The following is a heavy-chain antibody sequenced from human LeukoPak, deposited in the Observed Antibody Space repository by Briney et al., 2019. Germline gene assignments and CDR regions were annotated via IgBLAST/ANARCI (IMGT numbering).Heavy chain of an antibody. J-gene: IGHJ5*02. Sequence: PSETLSLTCTVSGGSISSYYWSWIRQPPGKGLEWIGYIYYSGSTNYNPSLKGRVTISVDTSKNQFSLKLTSVTAADTAVYFCARGGYYGSGNDFRFDPWGQGTLVTVSS. V-gene: IGHV4-59*01. CDR1: GGSISSYY. CDR3: ARGGYYGSGNDFRFDP. D-gene: IGHD3-10*01. CDR2: IYYSGST.